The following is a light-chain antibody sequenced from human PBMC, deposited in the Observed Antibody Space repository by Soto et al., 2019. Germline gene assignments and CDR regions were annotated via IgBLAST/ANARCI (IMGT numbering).Light chain of an antibody. CDR2: EVS. J-gene: IGLJ1*01. CDR3: RSYAGSNPYV. V-gene: IGLV2-8*01. Sequence: QSLLTQPPSASGSPGQSVTISCTGTISDVGGYNYVSWYQQHPGKAPKLMIYEVSKRPSGVPDRFSGSKSGNTASLTVSGLQAEDEADYYCRSYAGSNPYVFGTGTKVTVL. CDR1: ISDVGGYNY.